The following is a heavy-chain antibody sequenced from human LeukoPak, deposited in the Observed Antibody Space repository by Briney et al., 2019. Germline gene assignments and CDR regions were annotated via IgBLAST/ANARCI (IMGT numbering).Heavy chain of an antibody. D-gene: IGHD5-24*01. J-gene: IGHJ4*02. Sequence: GGSLRLSCAASGFTFSSYAMSWVRQAPGKGLEWVSVISGSGGSTYHADSVKGRFTISRDNSKNTLYLQMNSLRAEDTAVYYCAKHLVDGYSYFDYWGQGTLVTVSS. CDR1: GFTFSSYA. CDR3: AKHLVDGYSYFDY. V-gene: IGHV3-23*01. CDR2: ISGSGGST.